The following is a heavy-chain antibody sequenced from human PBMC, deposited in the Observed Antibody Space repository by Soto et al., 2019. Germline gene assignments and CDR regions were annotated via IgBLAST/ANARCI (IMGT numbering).Heavy chain of an antibody. CDR2: VLPFLDII. J-gene: IGHJ4*02. CDR3: ARDRDNSNWPNFDS. V-gene: IGHV1-69*02. Sequence: QVQLVQSGSEVKKPGSSVRVSCKTSGDTFSIYTISWLRQAPDKGLEWVGRVLPFLDIITYSQRFQGRVTITADRSTTTAYMELSSLRAEDTAVYYCARDRDNSNWPNFDSWGQGTLVTVSS. CDR1: GDTFSIYT. D-gene: IGHD6-13*01.